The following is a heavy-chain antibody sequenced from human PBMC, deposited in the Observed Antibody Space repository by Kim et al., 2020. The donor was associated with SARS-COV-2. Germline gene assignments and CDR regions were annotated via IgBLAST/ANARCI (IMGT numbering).Heavy chain of an antibody. CDR1: GFTFDDYA. D-gene: IGHD3-22*01. Sequence: GGSLRLSCAASGFTFDDYAMHWVRQAPGKGLEWVSGISWNSGSIGYADSVKGRFTISRDNAKNSLYLQMNSLRAEDTALYYCAKDINYDSSGYYHYYYYCMDVWGQGTTVTVSS. V-gene: IGHV3-9*01. CDR2: ISWNSGSI. CDR3: AKDINYDSSGYYHYYYYCMDV. J-gene: IGHJ6*02.